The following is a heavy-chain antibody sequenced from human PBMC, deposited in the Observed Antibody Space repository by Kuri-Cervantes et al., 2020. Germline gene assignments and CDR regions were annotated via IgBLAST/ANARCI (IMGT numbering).Heavy chain of an antibody. CDR2: ISGSSSTI. V-gene: IGHV3-48*04. J-gene: IGHJ5*02. CDR3: AGWHYYDPPRCFDP. CDR1: GFTFSNYY. D-gene: IGHD3-22*01. Sequence: GGSLRLSCAASGFTFSNYYMNWVRQAPGKGLEWVSSISGSSSTIHYADSVKGRFTISRDNAKNSLYLQMNSLRAEDTAVYYCAGWHYYDPPRCFDPWGQGTLVTVSS.